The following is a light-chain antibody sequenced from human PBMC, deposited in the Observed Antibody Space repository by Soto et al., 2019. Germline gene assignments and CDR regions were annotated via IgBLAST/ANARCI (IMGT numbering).Light chain of an antibody. CDR3: QQYGSSPA. J-gene: IGKJ4*01. Sequence: EIVLTQSPGTLSLSPGERATLSCRASQSVSSSYLAWYQQKPGQAPRLLIYGASSRATGIPDRFSGSGSVTDFTLTLSRLEPEDFAVYYCQQYGSSPAFGGGTKVEIK. CDR2: GAS. CDR1: QSVSSSY. V-gene: IGKV3-20*01.